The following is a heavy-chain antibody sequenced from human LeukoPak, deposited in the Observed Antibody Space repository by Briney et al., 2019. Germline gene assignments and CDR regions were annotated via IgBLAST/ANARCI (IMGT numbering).Heavy chain of an antibody. D-gene: IGHD3-16*02. CDR3: ARANRSRPTPYYYYGMDV. Sequence: PETLSLTRAVYGGSFSGYYWRWIRQPAGKGLEWIGEINHSGSTNYNPALKSRVSLSVDTSKNQFSLKLSSVTAADTAVYYCARANRSRPTPYYYYGMDVWGQGTTVTVSS. V-gene: IGHV4-34*01. CDR2: INHSGST. CDR1: GGSFSGYY. J-gene: IGHJ6*02.